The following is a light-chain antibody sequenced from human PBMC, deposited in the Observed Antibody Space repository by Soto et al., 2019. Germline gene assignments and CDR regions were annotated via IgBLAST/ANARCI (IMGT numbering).Light chain of an antibody. J-gene: IGKJ4*02. CDR3: QQRNNWPLT. Sequence: IVLTQSPATLSLTPGERATLSCGASQSLSSSYLAWYQQKPGQAPRLLIYEALNRATGIPARFSGSGSGTDFTLTISSLEPEDFAVYYCQQRNNWPLTFGGGTKADIK. CDR1: QSLSSSY. CDR2: EAL. V-gene: IGKV3D-20*02.